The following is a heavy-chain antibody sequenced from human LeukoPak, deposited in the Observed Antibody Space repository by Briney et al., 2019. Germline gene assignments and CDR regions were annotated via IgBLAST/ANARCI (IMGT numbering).Heavy chain of an antibody. V-gene: IGHV3-30*02. CDR1: GFTFSSYG. J-gene: IGHJ4*02. CDR2: IRYDGSNK. Sequence: GGSLRLSCAASGFTFSSYGMHWVRQAPGKGLEWVAFIRYDGSNKYYADSVKGRFTISRDNSKNTLYLQMNSLRAEDTAVYYCARVACSSTSCYNLFFDYWGQGTLVTVSS. D-gene: IGHD2-2*02. CDR3: ARVACSSTSCYNLFFDY.